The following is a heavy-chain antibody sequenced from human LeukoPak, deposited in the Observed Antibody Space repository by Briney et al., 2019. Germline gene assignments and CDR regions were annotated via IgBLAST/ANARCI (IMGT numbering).Heavy chain of an antibody. CDR1: GGSFSGYY. CDR3: ARVRGRRCSGGSCYSDWFDP. V-gene: IGHV4-34*01. CDR2: INHSGST. Sequence: PSETLSLTCAVYGGSFSGYYWSWIRQPPGKGLELIGEINHSGSTNYNPSLKSRVTISVDTSKNQFSLKLSSVTAADTAVYYCARVRGRRCSGGSCYSDWFDPWGQGTLVTVSS. D-gene: IGHD2-15*01. J-gene: IGHJ5*02.